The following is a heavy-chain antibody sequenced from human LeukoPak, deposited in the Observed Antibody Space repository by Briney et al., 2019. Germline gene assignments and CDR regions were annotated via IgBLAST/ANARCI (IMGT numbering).Heavy chain of an antibody. Sequence: SETLSLTCTVSGGSISSGDYYWSWIRQPPGKGLEWIGYIYYSGSTYYNPSLKSRVTISVDTSKNQFSLKLSSVTAADTAAYYCARDRSITMVRGVTFYGMDVWGQGTTVTVSS. J-gene: IGHJ6*02. CDR3: ARDRSITMVRGVTFYGMDV. CDR1: GGSISSGDYY. V-gene: IGHV4-30-4*01. CDR2: IYYSGST. D-gene: IGHD3-10*01.